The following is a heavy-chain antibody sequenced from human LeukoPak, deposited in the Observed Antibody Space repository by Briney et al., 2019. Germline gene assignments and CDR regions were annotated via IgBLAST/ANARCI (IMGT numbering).Heavy chain of an antibody. D-gene: IGHD3-10*01. Sequence: GGSLRLSCAASGFTFSSYWMHWVRQAPGKGLEWVSAISGSGGSTYYADSVKGRFTISRDNSKNTLYLQMNSLRAEDTAVHYCAKVRDTSGNHPRTTYYYYGMDVWGQGTTVTVSS. CDR1: GFTFSSYW. CDR2: ISGSGGST. J-gene: IGHJ6*02. CDR3: AKVRDTSGNHPRTTYYYYGMDV. V-gene: IGHV3-23*01.